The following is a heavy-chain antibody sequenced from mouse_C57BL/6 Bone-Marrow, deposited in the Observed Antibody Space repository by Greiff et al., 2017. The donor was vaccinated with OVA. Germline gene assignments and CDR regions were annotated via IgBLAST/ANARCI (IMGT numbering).Heavy chain of an antibody. Sequence: VQLQQSGAELVKPGASVKMSCKASGYTFTSYWITWVKQRPGQGLEWIGDIYPGSGSTNYNEKFKSKATLTVDTSSSTAYMHLSSLTSEDSAVYYCAREGDWAVDYWGQGTTLTVSS. CDR3: AREGDWAVDY. CDR2: IYPGSGST. D-gene: IGHD4-1*01. J-gene: IGHJ2*01. CDR1: GYTFTSYW. V-gene: IGHV1-55*01.